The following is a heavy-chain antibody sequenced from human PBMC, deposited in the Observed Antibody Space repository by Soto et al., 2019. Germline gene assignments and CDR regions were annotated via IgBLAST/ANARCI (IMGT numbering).Heavy chain of an antibody. Sequence: SETLSLTCAVYCGSFSGYYWSWIRQPPGKGLEWIGEINHSGSTNYNPSLKSPVTISVDTSKNQFSLKLSSVTAADTAVYYCARGRHPEYQLLFGVWGQGTTVTVSS. CDR1: CGSFSGYY. CDR2: INHSGST. CDR3: ARGRHPEYQLLFGV. J-gene: IGHJ6*02. V-gene: IGHV4-34*01. D-gene: IGHD2-2*01.